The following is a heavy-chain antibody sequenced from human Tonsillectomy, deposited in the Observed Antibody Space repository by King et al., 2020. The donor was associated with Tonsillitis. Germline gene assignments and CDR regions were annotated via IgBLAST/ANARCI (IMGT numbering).Heavy chain of an antibody. CDR1: GFTFSSYD. CDR3: AKQAGMVYALLYWYFDL. Sequence: VQLVESGGGLVQPGGSLRLSCAASGFTFSSYDMSWVRQAPGKGLEWVSGISGGGGSTYYADSVKGRFTISRDNSKNTLYLQMNSLRAEDTAVYYCAKQAGMVYALLYWYFDLWGRGTLVTVSS. D-gene: IGHD2-8*01. J-gene: IGHJ2*01. V-gene: IGHV3-23*04. CDR2: ISGGGGST.